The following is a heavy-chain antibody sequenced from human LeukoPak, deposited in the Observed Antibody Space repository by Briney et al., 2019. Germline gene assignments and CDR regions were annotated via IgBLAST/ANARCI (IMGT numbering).Heavy chain of an antibody. Sequence: ASVKVSCKASGYTFTSYGINWVRQAPGQGLEWMGWISTYNGDTNYAQKLQGRVTMTTDTSTSTAYMELRSLRSDGTAVYYCARGSSYGFSMGYWGQGTLVTVSS. CDR1: GYTFTSYG. V-gene: IGHV1-18*01. CDR2: ISTYNGDT. D-gene: IGHD3-16*01. CDR3: ARGSSYGFSMGY. J-gene: IGHJ4*02.